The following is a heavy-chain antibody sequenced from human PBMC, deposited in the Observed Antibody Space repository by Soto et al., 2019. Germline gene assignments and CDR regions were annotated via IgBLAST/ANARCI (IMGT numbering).Heavy chain of an antibody. CDR3: ARRTAVTTSYYGMDV. CDR1: GGTFSSYA. D-gene: IGHD4-17*01. V-gene: IGHV1-69*12. Sequence: QVQLVQSGAEVKKPGSSVKVSCKASGGTFSSYAISWVRQAPGQGLEWMGGIIPIFGTANYAQKFQGRVTIXXDXSXXTAYMELSSLRSEDTAVYYCARRTAVTTSYYGMDVWGQGTTVTVSS. J-gene: IGHJ6*02. CDR2: IIPIFGTA.